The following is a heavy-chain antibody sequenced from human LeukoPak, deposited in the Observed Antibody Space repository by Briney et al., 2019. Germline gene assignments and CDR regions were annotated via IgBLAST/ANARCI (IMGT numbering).Heavy chain of an antibody. CDR2: IYSGGST. V-gene: IGHV3-66*01. J-gene: IGHJ4*02. Sequence: GGSLRLSCAASGFTVSDNYMSWVRQAPGKGLEWVSVIYSGGSTYYADSVKGRFTISRDNSKNTLYLQMNSLRAEDTAVYYCARENLMSYHPFDYWGQGTLVTVSS. CDR1: GFTVSDNY. CDR3: ARENLMSYHPFDY. D-gene: IGHD1-26*01.